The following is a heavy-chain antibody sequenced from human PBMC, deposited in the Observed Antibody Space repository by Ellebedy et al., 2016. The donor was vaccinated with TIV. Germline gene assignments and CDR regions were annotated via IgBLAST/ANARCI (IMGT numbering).Heavy chain of an antibody. J-gene: IGHJ4*02. CDR2: IKQDGSEK. D-gene: IGHD3-16*01. CDR3: ARDYASG. Sequence: PGGSLRLSCAASGFTFSTYWMSWVRQAPGKGLEWVANIKQDGSEKYYVDSVKRRFTISRDNSKNTLDLQMNNLGTEDTAVYYCARDYASGWGQGTLVTVSS. V-gene: IGHV3-7*01. CDR1: GFTFSTYW.